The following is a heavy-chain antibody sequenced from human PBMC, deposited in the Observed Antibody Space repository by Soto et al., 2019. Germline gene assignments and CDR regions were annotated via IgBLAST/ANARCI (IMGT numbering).Heavy chain of an antibody. V-gene: IGHV1-18*01. J-gene: IGHJ4*02. CDR2: ISAYNGNT. CDR3: ARVFITIFGVVNFDY. D-gene: IGHD3-3*01. Sequence: QVQLVQSGAEVKKPGASVKVSCKASGYTFTSYGISWVRQAPGQGLEWMGWISAYNGNTNYAQKLQGRVTMTTDTSTSTGYMELRSLRSDDTAVYYCARVFITIFGVVNFDYWCQGTLVTVSS. CDR1: GYTFTSYG.